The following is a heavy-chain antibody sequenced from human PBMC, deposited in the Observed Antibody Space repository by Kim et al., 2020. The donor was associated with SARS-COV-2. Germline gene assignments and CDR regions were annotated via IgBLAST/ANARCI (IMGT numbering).Heavy chain of an antibody. J-gene: IGHJ4*02. D-gene: IGHD6-13*01. CDR3: ATRIRYTSRWYYFDH. Sequence: AQKFQGRVTMTEDTSTDTAHMELRSLRSEDTAVYYCATRIRYTSRWYYFDHWGQGTLVTVSS. V-gene: IGHV1-24*01.